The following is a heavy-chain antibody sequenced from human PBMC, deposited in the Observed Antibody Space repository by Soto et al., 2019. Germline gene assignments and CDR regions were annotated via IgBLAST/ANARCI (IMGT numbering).Heavy chain of an antibody. CDR3: ARHGSTVHTEGAFDY. J-gene: IGHJ4*02. V-gene: IGHV4-59*08. D-gene: IGHD1-26*01. Sequence: QVQLQESGPGLVKPSETLSLTCTVSGDSISPSSWSWVRQPPGKGLQWIGYISYFGNTNYNPSLKSRVTISLDTSKNQFSLQLNSVAAADTAMYFCARHGSTVHTEGAFDYWGQGTLVNVST. CDR1: GDSISPSS. CDR2: ISYFGNT.